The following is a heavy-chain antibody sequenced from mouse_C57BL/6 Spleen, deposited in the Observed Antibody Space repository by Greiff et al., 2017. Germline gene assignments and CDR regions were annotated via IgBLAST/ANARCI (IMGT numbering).Heavy chain of an antibody. CDR1: GFNIKDYY. CDR2: IDPEDGET. D-gene: IGHD1-1*01. J-gene: IGHJ1*03. Sequence: EVQLQQSGAELVKPGASVKLSCTASGFNIKDYYMHWVKQRTEQGLEWIGRIDPEDGETKYAPKFQGKATITADTSSNTTYLQLSSLTSEDTAVYYCVYYYGSSYGYFDVWGTGTTVTVSS. V-gene: IGHV14-2*01. CDR3: VYYYGSSYGYFDV.